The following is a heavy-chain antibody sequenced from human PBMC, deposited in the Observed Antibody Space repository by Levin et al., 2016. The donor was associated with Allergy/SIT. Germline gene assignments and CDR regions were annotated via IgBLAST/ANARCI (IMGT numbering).Heavy chain of an antibody. CDR1: GFTFSSYA. Sequence: GGSLRLSCAASGFTFSSYAMSWVRQAPGKGLEWVSAISGSGGTTYYADSVKGRFTISRDNSKNTLFLQMSSLRAEDTAVYFCAEDHPTAMFDYWGPGTLVTVSS. CDR3: AEDHPTAMFDY. D-gene: IGHD5-18*01. V-gene: IGHV3-23*01. CDR2: ISGSGGTT. J-gene: IGHJ4*02.